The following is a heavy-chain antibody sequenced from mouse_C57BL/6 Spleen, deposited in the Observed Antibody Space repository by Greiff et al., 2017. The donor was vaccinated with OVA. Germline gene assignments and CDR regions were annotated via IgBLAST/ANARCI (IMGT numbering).Heavy chain of an antibody. D-gene: IGHD1-1*01. CDR3: ARGDSVGY. Sequence: QVQLKESGPELVKPGASVKISCKASGYAFSSSWMNWVKQRPGKGLEWIGRIYPGDGDTNYNGKFKGKATLTADKSSSTAYMQLSSLASEDSAVYFCARGDSVGYWGQGTTLTVSS. CDR1: GYAFSSSW. J-gene: IGHJ2*01. V-gene: IGHV1-82*01. CDR2: IYPGDGDT.